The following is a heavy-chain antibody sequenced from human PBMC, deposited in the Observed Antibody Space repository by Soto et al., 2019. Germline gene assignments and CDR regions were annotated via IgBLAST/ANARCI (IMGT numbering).Heavy chain of an antibody. V-gene: IGHV4-4*02. J-gene: IGHJ5*02. CDR3: ARRGGYDFWSGYTRNWFDP. CDR2: IYHSGST. D-gene: IGHD3-3*01. CDR1: SGSISSSNW. Sequence: SETLSLTCAVSSGSISSSNWWSWVRQPPGKGLEWIGEIYHSGSTNYNPSLKSRVTISVDKSKNQFSLKLSSVTAADTAVYYCARRGGYDFWSGYTRNWFDPWGQGTLVTVSS.